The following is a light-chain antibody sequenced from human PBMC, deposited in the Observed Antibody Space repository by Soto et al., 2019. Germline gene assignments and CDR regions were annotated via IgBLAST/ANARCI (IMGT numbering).Light chain of an antibody. Sequence: QSVLTQPPSASGTPGQRVTISCSGSSSNIESNTVTWYQQLPGTAPKLVIYSNYDRPSGVPDRFSGSTSGTSASLVIRGLQSEDAADYYCVAWDHILNGHVFGGGTKLTVL. V-gene: IGLV1-44*01. CDR3: VAWDHILNGHV. CDR2: SNY. J-gene: IGLJ1*01. CDR1: SSNIESNT.